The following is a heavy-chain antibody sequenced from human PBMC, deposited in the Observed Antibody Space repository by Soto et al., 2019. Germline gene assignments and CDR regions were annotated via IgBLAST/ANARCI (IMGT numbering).Heavy chain of an antibody. V-gene: IGHV1-69*13. Sequence: SVKFSCKASGGTFSSYAISWVRQAPGQGIEWMGGIITIFGTANYAQKFQGRVTITADESTSTAYMELSSLRSEDTAVYYCARGFEYGDYAAIVWGQGTLVTVSS. CDR3: ARGFEYGDYAAIV. CDR2: IITIFGTA. J-gene: IGHJ4*02. CDR1: GGTFSSYA. D-gene: IGHD4-17*01.